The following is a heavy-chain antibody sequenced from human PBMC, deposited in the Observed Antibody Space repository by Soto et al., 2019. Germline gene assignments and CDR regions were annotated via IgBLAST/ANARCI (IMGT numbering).Heavy chain of an antibody. V-gene: IGHV3-53*04. J-gene: IGHJ6*03. CDR3: ARARVVPADYYYYMDV. D-gene: IGHD2-2*01. CDR2: IYSGGST. Sequence: GGSLRLSCAASGFTVSSNYMSWVRQAPGKGLEWVSVIYSGGSTYYADSVKGRFTISRHNSKNTRYLQMNSLRAEDTAVYYCARARVVPADYYYYMDVWGKGTTVTVSS. CDR1: GFTVSSNY.